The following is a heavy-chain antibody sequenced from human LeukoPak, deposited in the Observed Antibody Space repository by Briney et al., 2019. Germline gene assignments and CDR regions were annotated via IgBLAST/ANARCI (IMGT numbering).Heavy chain of an antibody. CDR2: IYYSGST. Sequence: PGGSVRLSCAASGFTFSSYSMDWIRQPPGKGLEWIGYIYYSGSTKYNPSLKSRVTISVDTSKKQFSLKLSSVTAADTAVYYCARSKDILTGYCFDYWGQGTLVTVSS. CDR3: ARSKDILTGYCFDY. D-gene: IGHD3-9*01. CDR1: GFTFSSYS. V-gene: IGHV4-59*01. J-gene: IGHJ4*02.